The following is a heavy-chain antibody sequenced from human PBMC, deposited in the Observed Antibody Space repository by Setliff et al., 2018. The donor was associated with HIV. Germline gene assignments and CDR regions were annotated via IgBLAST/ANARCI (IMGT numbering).Heavy chain of an antibody. J-gene: IGHJ4*02. CDR3: AKEKVKMRGNYDSSTYYALADS. CDR1: GLAVGANY. V-gene: IGHV3-53*01. Sequence: PGGSLRLSCAASGLAVGANYMSWVRRAPGKGLECVSTIYSGGSTYHADSVKGRFTISRDNARNSLYLQMNSLRAEDMAVYYCAKEKVKMRGNYDSSTYYALADSWGQGTLVTVSS. CDR2: IYSGGST. D-gene: IGHD3-22*01.